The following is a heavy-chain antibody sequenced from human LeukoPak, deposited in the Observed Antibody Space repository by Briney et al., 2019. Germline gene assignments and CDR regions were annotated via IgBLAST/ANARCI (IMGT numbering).Heavy chain of an antibody. D-gene: IGHD2-2*03. CDR2: INHSGST. CDR1: GGSFSGYY. J-gene: IGHJ6*03. CDR3: ARGLLGIVAPSRYRDV. V-gene: IGHV4-34*01. Sequence: SETLSLTCAVYGGSFSGYYWSWIRQPPGKGLEGIGEINHSGSTNYNPSLKSRVTISVDTSKNQFSLKLSSVTAADTAVYYFARGLLGIVAPSRYRDVWGKGTTDTVSS.